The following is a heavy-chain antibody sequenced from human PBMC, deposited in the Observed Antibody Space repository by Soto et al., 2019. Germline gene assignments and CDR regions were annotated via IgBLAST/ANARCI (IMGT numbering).Heavy chain of an antibody. CDR2: IDGSGGIT. D-gene: IGHD3-10*01. Sequence: QLLQSGGGLVQPGGSLTLSCAASGFTFGTTDMSWVRQAPGEGLEWVSTIDGSGGITYYADSVKGRFTSSRYNSRNTASLQMNSLRGDDPDLYYCVKNSGWVNTWGQGALSTASS. CDR1: GFTFGTTD. V-gene: IGHV3-23*01. CDR3: VKNSGWVNT. J-gene: IGHJ5*02.